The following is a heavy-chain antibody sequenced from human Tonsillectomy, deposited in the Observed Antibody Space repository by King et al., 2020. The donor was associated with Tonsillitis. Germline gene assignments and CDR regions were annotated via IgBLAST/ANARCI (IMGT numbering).Heavy chain of an antibody. V-gene: IGHV3-23*04. Sequence: VQLVESGGGLVQPGGSLRLSCAASGFTFSSYAMSWVRQAPGKGLEWVSAISGSGYSTYYADSVKGRFTISRDNSKNTLYLQMNSLRDEDTALYYCAKDKDYGSGRNAFDVWGQGTMVTVSS. D-gene: IGHD3-10*01. CDR1: GFTFSSYA. J-gene: IGHJ3*01. CDR3: AKDKDYGSGRNAFDV. CDR2: ISGSGYST.